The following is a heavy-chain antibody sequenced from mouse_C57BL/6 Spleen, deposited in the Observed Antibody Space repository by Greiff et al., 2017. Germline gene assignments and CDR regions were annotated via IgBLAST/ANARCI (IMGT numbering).Heavy chain of an antibody. Sequence: QVQLQQPGAELVKPGASVKLSCKASGYTFTSYWMQWVKQRPGQGLEWIGEIDPSDSYTNYNQKFKGKATLTVDTSSSTAYMQLSSLTSEDSAVYYCARQADSNNAMDYWGQGTSVTVSS. V-gene: IGHV1-50*01. CDR2: IDPSDSYT. D-gene: IGHD2-5*01. J-gene: IGHJ4*01. CDR3: ARQADSNNAMDY. CDR1: GYTFTSYW.